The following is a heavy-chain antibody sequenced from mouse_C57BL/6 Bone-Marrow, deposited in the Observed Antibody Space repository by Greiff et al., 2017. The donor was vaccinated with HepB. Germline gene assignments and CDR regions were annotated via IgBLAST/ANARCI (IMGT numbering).Heavy chain of an antibody. D-gene: IGHD1-1*01. V-gene: IGHV1-76*01. J-gene: IGHJ2*01. CDR2: IYPGSGNT. CDR1: GYTFTDYY. Sequence: VQRVESGAELVRPGASVKLSCKASGYTFTDYYINWVKQRPGQGLEWIARIYPGSGNTYYNEKFKGKATLTAEKSSSTAYMQLSSLTSEDSAVYFCARLYYYGSSPDYWGQGTTLTVSS. CDR3: ARLYYYGSSPDY.